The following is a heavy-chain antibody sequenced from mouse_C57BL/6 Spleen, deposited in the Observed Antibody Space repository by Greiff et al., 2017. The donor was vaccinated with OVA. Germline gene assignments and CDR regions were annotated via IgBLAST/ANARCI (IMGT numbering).Heavy chain of an antibody. J-gene: IGHJ4*01. CDR2: IYPGDGDT. Sequence: QVQLKESGAELVKPGASVKISCKASGYAFSSYWMNWVKQRPGKGLEWIGQIYPGDGDTNYNGKFKGKATLTADKSSSTAYMQLSSLTSEDSAVYFCARSGYSNDGGDYAMDYWGQGTSVTVSS. CDR3: ARSGYSNDGGDYAMDY. CDR1: GYAFSSYW. D-gene: IGHD2-5*01. V-gene: IGHV1-80*01.